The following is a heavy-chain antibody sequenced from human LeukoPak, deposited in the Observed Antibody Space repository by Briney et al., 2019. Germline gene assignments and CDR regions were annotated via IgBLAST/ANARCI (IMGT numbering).Heavy chain of an antibody. CDR1: GFTFSSYA. J-gene: IGHJ4*02. Sequence: GGSLRLSCAASGFTFSSYAMSWVRQAPGKGLEWVSAISSSGGSTYYADSVKGRFTISRDNSKNTLYLQMNSQRAEDTAVYYCAKGHSSSWRCASDYWGQGTLVTVSS. CDR2: ISSSGGST. V-gene: IGHV3-23*01. CDR3: AKGHSSSWRCASDY. D-gene: IGHD6-13*01.